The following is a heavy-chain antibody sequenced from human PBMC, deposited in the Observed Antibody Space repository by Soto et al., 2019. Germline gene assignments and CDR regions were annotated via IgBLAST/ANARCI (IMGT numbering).Heavy chain of an antibody. V-gene: IGHV3-13*01. Sequence: EVQLVESGGGLVQPGGSLRLSCAASGFNLSAHDMHWVRQVKGKGLEWVSALGVAGNTFESASVKGRFTISRENAKNSMYLQMKSLRAGDTAVYFCARGADFWSGSRYYHYAYDLYVWGHGTTVTVSS. J-gene: IGHJ6*02. CDR3: ARGADFWSGSRYYHYAYDLYV. CDR1: GFNLSAHD. CDR2: LGVAGNT. D-gene: IGHD3-3*01.